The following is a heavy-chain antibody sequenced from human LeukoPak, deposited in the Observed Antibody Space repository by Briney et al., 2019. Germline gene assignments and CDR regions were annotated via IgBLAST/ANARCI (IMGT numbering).Heavy chain of an antibody. Sequence: GGSLRLSCAPSGYSSRIYDMSWVPHAPGKGLEWVSFIRSVGGSTLYANSVKGRFTISRDNSKNTLYAEITSLRAEDTAVYYCATLASGYSSPFDYWGEGTLVTVSS. CDR3: ATLASGYSSPFDY. D-gene: IGHD6-13*01. CDR2: IRSVGGST. J-gene: IGHJ4*02. V-gene: IGHV3-23*01. CDR1: GYSSRIYD.